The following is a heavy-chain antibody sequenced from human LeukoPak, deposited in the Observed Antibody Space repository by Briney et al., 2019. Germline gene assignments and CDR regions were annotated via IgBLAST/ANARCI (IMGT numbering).Heavy chain of an antibody. CDR2: INHSGST. Sequence: PGGSLRLSCAASGFTFSSYAMSWIRQPPGKGLEWIGEINHSGSTKYNPSLKSRVTISVDTSKNQFSLKLSSVTAADTAVYYCARGQRGYSGYDPITFDYWGQGTLVSVSS. V-gene: IGHV4-34*01. CDR3: ARGQRGYSGYDPITFDY. J-gene: IGHJ4*02. CDR1: GFTFSSYA. D-gene: IGHD5-12*01.